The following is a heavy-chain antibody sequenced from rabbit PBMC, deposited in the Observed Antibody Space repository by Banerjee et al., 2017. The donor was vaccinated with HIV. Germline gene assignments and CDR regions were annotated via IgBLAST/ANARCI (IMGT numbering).Heavy chain of an antibody. CDR1: GFSFNNKYV. V-gene: IGHV1S47*01. D-gene: IGHD4-1*01. Sequence: QEQLEESGGDLVKPEGSLTLTCTASGFSFNNKYVMCWVRQAPGKGLEWIACIYTGHGGTYYASWARGRFTVSRSTSLNTVTLQMTSLTAADTATYFCARDLAGVIGWNFALWGPGTLVTVS. CDR3: ARDLAGVIGWNFAL. CDR2: IYTGHGGT. J-gene: IGHJ4*01.